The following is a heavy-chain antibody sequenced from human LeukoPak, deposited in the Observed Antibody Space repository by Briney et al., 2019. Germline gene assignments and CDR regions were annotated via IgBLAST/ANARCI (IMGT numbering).Heavy chain of an antibody. J-gene: IGHJ4*02. Sequence: GGSLRLSCAASGFTFSSYWMSWVRQAPGKGLEWVANIKQDGSEKYYVDSVKGRFTISRDNAKNSLYLQVNSLRAEDTAVYYCARDFFYYDSSGCWGYWGQGTLVTVSS. CDR3: ARDFFYYDSSGCWGY. D-gene: IGHD3-22*01. CDR1: GFTFSSYW. V-gene: IGHV3-7*01. CDR2: IKQDGSEK.